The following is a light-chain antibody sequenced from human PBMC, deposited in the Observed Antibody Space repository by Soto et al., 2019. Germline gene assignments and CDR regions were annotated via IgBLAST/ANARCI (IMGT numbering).Light chain of an antibody. CDR1: QSISSW. CDR2: DAS. V-gene: IGKV1-5*01. J-gene: IGKJ4*01. CDR3: QQYNSYART. Sequence: DIPMSQSPSTLSAPQGDRATRXXRASQSISSWLAWYQQKPGQAPKIXIYDASSLESGVPSRFSGSGSGTEFTLTISSLQPDDFATYYCQQYNSYARTFGEGTKVDIK.